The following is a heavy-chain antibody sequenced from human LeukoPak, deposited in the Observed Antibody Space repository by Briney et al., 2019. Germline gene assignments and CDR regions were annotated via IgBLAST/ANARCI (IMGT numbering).Heavy chain of an antibody. V-gene: IGHV4-39*01. CDR2: VYYSGST. Sequence: SETLSLTCTVSGGSISSSSYYWGWIRQPPGKGLEWIGGVYYSGSTYYNPSLKSRVTISVDTSKNQFSLKLSSVTAADTAVYYCASNIVVVPAADAFDIWGQGTMVTVSS. CDR1: GGSISSSSYY. CDR3: ASNIVVVPAADAFDI. D-gene: IGHD2-2*01. J-gene: IGHJ3*02.